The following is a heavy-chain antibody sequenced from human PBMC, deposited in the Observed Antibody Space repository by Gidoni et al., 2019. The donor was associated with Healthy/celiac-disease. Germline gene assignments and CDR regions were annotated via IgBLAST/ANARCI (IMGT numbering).Heavy chain of an antibody. D-gene: IGHD2-2*01. CDR2: INHSGST. Sequence: QVPLQQWGAGLLQPSETLSLTCAVYGGSFSGYYWSWIRQPPGKGLEWIGEINHSGSTNYNPSLKSRVTIAVDTSKNQFSLKLSSVTAADTAVYYCARSYPADYWGQGTLVTVSS. CDR3: ARSYPADY. J-gene: IGHJ4*02. CDR1: GGSFSGYY. V-gene: IGHV4-34*01.